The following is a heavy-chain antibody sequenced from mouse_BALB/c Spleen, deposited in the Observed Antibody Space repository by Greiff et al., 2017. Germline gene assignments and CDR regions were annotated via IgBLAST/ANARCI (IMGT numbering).Heavy chain of an antibody. J-gene: IGHJ4*01. Sequence: QVQLQQSGAELVKPGASVKLSCKTSGYTFTSYWIQWVKQRPGQGLGWIGEIFPGTGTTYYNEKFKGKATLTIDTSSSTAYMQLSSLTSEDSAVYFCARQDNGYYAMDYWGQGTSVTVSS. CDR3: ARQDNGYYAMDY. D-gene: IGHD3-2*01. CDR1: GYTFTSYW. V-gene: IGHV1S132*01. CDR2: IFPGTGTT.